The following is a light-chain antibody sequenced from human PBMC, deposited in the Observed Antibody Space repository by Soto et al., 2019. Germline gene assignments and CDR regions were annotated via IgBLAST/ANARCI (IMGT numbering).Light chain of an antibody. CDR1: QSVSSNY. CDR3: QQYGSSFFT. V-gene: IGKV3-20*01. J-gene: IGKJ3*01. Sequence: EIVLTQSPGTLSLSPGERATLSCRASQSVSSNYLAWYQQKPGQAPRFLIYSASTRATGIPDRFSGSGSGTDFTLTISRLEPEDFAVYYCQQYGSSFFTFGPGTKVDIK. CDR2: SAS.